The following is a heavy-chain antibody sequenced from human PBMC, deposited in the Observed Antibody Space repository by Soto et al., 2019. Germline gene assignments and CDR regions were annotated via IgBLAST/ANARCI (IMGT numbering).Heavy chain of an antibody. D-gene: IGHD3-22*01. Sequence: SVKVSCKASGGTFSSYDISWVRQARGQGLEWMGGIIPIFGTANYAQKFQGRVTITADESTSTAYMELSSLRSEDTAVYYCASAPFVPDTYYYDSTVFDPWGQGTLVTVSS. V-gene: IGHV1-69*13. CDR2: IIPIFGTA. J-gene: IGHJ5*02. CDR1: GGTFSSYD. CDR3: ASAPFVPDTYYYDSTVFDP.